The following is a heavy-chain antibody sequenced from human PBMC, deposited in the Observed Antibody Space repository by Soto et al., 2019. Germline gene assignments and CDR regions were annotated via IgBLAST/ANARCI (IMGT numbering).Heavy chain of an antibody. CDR3: AKVAVDDYVFDY. Sequence: PGGSLRLSCASSGFTFSSYAMSLVRQAPGKGLEWVSAISGSGGSTYYADSVKGRFTISRDNSKNTLYLQMNSLRAEDTAVYYCAKVAVDDYVFDYWGQGTLVTAPQ. D-gene: IGHD3-16*01. J-gene: IGHJ4*02. CDR1: GFTFSSYA. V-gene: IGHV3-23*01. CDR2: ISGSGGST.